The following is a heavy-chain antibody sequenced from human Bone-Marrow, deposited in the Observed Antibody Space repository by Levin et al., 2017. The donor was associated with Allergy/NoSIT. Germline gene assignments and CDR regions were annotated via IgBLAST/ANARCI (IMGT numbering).Heavy chain of an antibody. J-gene: IGHJ4*02. Sequence: GSLRLSCSVSGGSISSSGYYWGWIRQPPGKGLEWIGSISYSGSAYYNPSLKSRVTISVDTSKNQFSLRLNSVTAADTAVYYCARWGCSTTSCSRRYFDYWGQGTLVTVSS. D-gene: IGHD2-2*01. V-gene: IGHV4-39*01. CDR2: ISYSGSA. CDR3: ARWGCSTTSCSRRYFDY. CDR1: GGSISSSGYY.